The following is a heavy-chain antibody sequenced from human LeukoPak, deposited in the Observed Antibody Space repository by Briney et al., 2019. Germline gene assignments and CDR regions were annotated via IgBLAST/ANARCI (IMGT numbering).Heavy chain of an antibody. CDR2: IRVNNGNT. D-gene: IGHD4-17*01. CDR3: ARSKPKVTTDFDY. CDR1: GYTFTTYA. Sequence: GASVKVSCKASGYTFTTYAISWVRQAPGQGLEWMGRIRVNNGNTNYAQKVQGRVTMTTDTSTSTAYMELRSLTSDDTAVYYCARSKPKVTTDFDYWGQGTLVTVSS. J-gene: IGHJ4*02. V-gene: IGHV1-18*01.